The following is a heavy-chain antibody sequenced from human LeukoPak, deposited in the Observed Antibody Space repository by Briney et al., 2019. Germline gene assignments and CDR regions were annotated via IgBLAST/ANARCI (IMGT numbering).Heavy chain of an antibody. D-gene: IGHD1-26*01. CDR1: GFTFSSHG. J-gene: IGHJ4*02. V-gene: IGHV3-33*01. CDR3: ARDPPDSGSYYNFDY. Sequence: GGSLRLSCAASGFTFSSHGMHWVRQVPGKGLEWVATIWFDGSNKYYADSVKGRFTISRDNSKNTLYLQMNSLRAEDTAVYYCARDPPDSGSYYNFDYWGQGTLVTVSS. CDR2: IWFDGSNK.